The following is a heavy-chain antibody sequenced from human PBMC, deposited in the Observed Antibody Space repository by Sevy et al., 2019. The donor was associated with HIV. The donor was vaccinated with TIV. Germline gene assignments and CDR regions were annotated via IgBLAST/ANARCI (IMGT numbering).Heavy chain of an antibody. CDR1: GGSFSGYY. V-gene: IGHV4-34*01. CDR2: VNHSGST. D-gene: IGHD6-13*01. Sequence: SETLSLTCAVYGGSFSGYYWSWIRQPPGKGLEWIGEVNHSGSTNYNPSLKSRVTISVDTSKNQFSLKLSSVTAADTAVYYCASGPGIAAAGKSLDYWGQGNLVTVSS. J-gene: IGHJ4*02. CDR3: ASGPGIAAAGKSLDY.